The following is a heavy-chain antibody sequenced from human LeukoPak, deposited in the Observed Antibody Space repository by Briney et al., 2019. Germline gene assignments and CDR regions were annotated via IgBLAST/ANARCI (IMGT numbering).Heavy chain of an antibody. J-gene: IGHJ5*02. CDR1: GGSLSSYY. Sequence: SETLSLTCTVSGGSLSSYYWSWIRQPPGRGLEWLGYIYYSGSSNYNPSLKSRVTISADTSKSPFSLNLSSVTAADTAVYYGARDETHFYGSGSSNWFDPWGQGILVTVSS. CDR2: IYYSGSS. V-gene: IGHV4-59*12. D-gene: IGHD3-10*01. CDR3: ARDETHFYGSGSSNWFDP.